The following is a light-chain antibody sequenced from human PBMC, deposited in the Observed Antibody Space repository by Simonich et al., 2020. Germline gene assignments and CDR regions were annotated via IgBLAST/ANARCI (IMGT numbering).Light chain of an antibody. CDR1: SGSIASNY. Sequence: NFMLTQPHSVSESPGKTVTISCTRSSGSIASNYVQWYQQRPGSAPTTVIYEDNQSPSGLPDRFSGSIDSSSNSASLTISGLKTEDEAGYYCQSYDSSNHRGVFGGGTKLTVL. J-gene: IGLJ2*01. V-gene: IGLV6-57*03. CDR3: QSYDSSNHRGV. CDR2: EDN.